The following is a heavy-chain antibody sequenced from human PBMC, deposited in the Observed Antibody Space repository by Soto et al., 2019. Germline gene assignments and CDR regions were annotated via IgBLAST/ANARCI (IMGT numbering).Heavy chain of an antibody. CDR3: ARDSVVSGPDDAFDI. CDR1: GFTFSSYS. Sequence: GGSLRLSCAASGFTFSSYSMNWVRQAPGKGLEWVSYISSSSTIYYADSVKGRFTISRDNAKNSLYLQMNSLRDEDTAVYYCARDSVVSGPDDAFDIWGQGTMVTVSS. CDR2: ISSSSTI. D-gene: IGHD3-3*01. J-gene: IGHJ3*02. V-gene: IGHV3-48*02.